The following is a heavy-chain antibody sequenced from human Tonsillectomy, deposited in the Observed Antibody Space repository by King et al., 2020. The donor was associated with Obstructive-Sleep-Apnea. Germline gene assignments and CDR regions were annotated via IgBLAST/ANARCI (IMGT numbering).Heavy chain of an antibody. J-gene: IGHJ4*02. CDR1: GYTFTSYG. CDR2: ISAYNGNT. D-gene: IGHD6-19*01. CDR3: ASPDPKQWLNYFDY. Sequence: QLVRSGAEVKKPGASVKVSCKASGYTFTSYGISWVRQAPGQGLEWMGWISAYNGNTNYAQKLQGRVTMTTDTSTSTAYMELRSLRSDDTAVYYCASPDPKQWLNYFDYWGQGTLVTVSS. V-gene: IGHV1-18*04.